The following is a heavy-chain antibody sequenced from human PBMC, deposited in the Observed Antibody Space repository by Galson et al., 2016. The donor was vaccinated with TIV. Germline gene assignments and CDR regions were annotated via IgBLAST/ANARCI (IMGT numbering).Heavy chain of an antibody. CDR3: ARMNYDFWSGSNPGWWFDP. CDR1: GFIFSTYR. D-gene: IGHD3-3*01. V-gene: IGHV3-74*01. Sequence: SLRLSCAGSGFIFSTYRMHWVRQVPGKGLLWVSHINRDGSNTSYADSVKGRFTISRDNAKNMVYLQMNSLSGEDTAVYYCARMNYDFWSGSNPGWWFDPWGQGTQVTVSS. CDR2: INRDGSNT. J-gene: IGHJ5*02.